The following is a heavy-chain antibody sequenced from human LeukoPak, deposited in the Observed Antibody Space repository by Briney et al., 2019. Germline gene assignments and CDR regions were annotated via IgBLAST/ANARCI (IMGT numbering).Heavy chain of an antibody. J-gene: IGHJ6*03. Sequence: PSETLSLTCTVSGDSISNYYWSWVRQPAGKGLEWIGRIYASGSSNYNPSLKSRITMSVDTSKNQFSLKLSSVTAADTAVYYCARCLYTYYYDNSGCSPEHYYMDVWGKGTTVIVSS. CDR3: ARCLYTYYYDNSGCSPEHYYMDV. D-gene: IGHD3-22*01. V-gene: IGHV4-4*07. CDR1: GDSISNYY. CDR2: IYASGSS.